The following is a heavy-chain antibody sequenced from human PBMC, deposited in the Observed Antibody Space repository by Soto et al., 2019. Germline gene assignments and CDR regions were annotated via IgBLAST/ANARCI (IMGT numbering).Heavy chain of an antibody. CDR3: ARRFEYGMDV. CDR2: IYYSGST. Sequence: SETLSLTCTVSGGTISSSSYYWGWIRQPPGKGLEWIGSIYYSGSTYYNPSLKSRVTISVDTSKNQFSLKLSSVTAADTAVYYCARRFEYGMDVWGQGTTVTVSS. V-gene: IGHV4-39*01. CDR1: GGTISSSSYY. J-gene: IGHJ6*02.